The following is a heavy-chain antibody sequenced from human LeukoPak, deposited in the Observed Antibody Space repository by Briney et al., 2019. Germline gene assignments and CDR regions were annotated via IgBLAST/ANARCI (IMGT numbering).Heavy chain of an antibody. D-gene: IGHD3-16*01. CDR1: GGSISSGGYY. CDR3: ARGPILEIRLFDY. V-gene: IGHV4-31*03. Sequence: SETLSLTCTVSGGSISSGGYYWSWIRQHPGKGLEWIGYIYYSGSTSYNPSLKGRVTISVDTSKNQFSLKLSSVTAADTAVYYCARGPILEIRLFDYWGQGTLVTVSS. J-gene: IGHJ4*02. CDR2: IYYSGST.